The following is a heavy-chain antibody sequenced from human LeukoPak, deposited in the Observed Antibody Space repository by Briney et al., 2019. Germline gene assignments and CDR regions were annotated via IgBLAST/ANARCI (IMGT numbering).Heavy chain of an antibody. D-gene: IGHD3-22*01. CDR3: ARRPYYYDSSGYYYGWLDP. CDR1: GGSISSYY. V-gene: IGHV4-59*01. J-gene: IGHJ5*02. CDR2: IYYSGST. Sequence: SETLSLTCTVSGGSISSYYWSWIRQPPGKGLEWIGYIYYSGSTNYNPSLKSRVTISVDTSKNQFSLKLSSVTAADTAVYYCARRPYYYDSSGYYYGWLDPWGQGTLVTVSS.